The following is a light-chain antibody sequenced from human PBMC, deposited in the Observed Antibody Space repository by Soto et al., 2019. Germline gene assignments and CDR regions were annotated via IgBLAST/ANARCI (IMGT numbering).Light chain of an antibody. CDR3: QQSYITPWT. CDR2: AAS. V-gene: IGKV1-39*01. CDR1: QSISSY. J-gene: IGKJ1*01. Sequence: DIQMTQSPSSLSASVGDRVTITCRASQSISSYLNWYQQKPGKAPKLLFYAASSLQSGVPSRFSGSGSGTDFTLTIRSLQPEDFATYYCQQSYITPWTFGPGTKVEIK.